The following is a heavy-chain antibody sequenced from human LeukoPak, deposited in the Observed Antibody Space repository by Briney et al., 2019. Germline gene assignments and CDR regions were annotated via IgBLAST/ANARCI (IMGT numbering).Heavy chain of an antibody. V-gene: IGHV3-21*01. D-gene: IGHD2-2*01. CDR2: ISSSSSYV. Sequence: GGSLRLSCAASGFTFSSYSMNWVRQAPGKGLEWVSSISSSSSYVYYADSVKGRFTISRDNAKNSLYLQMNSLRAEDTAVYYCARVIRGYCSSSGCYSFDYWGQGTLVTVSS. J-gene: IGHJ4*02. CDR3: ARVIRGYCSSSGCYSFDY. CDR1: GFTFSSYS.